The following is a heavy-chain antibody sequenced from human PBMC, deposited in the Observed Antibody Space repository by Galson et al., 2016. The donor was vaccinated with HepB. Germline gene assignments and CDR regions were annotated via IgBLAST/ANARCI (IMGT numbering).Heavy chain of an antibody. V-gene: IGHV1-24*01. Sequence: SVKVSCKVSGYTLIDFSIHWVRQGPGKGLEWMGGFDPEEGETIYAQRFQGRVTMTEDTSTDTAHMELSSLRSEDTAVYYCAAMTYMGSGGSRWLDYWGLGTLVTVSS. CDR1: GYTLIDFS. D-gene: IGHD2-15*01. CDR2: FDPEEGET. J-gene: IGHJ4*02. CDR3: AAMTYMGSGGSRWLDY.